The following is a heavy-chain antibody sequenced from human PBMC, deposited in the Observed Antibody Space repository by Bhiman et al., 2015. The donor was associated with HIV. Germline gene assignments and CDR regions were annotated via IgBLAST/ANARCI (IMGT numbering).Heavy chain of an antibody. CDR1: GFTFSSHS. CDR3: AREFTGYSSSNFDY. D-gene: IGHD6-13*01. CDR2: ISSSSSYI. J-gene: IGHJ4*02. Sequence: EVQLVESGGGLVKPGGSLRLSCAASGFTFSSHSMNWVRQAPGKGLEWVSSISSSSSYIYYADSVKGRFTISRDNAKNSLYLQVNSLRAEDTAVYYCAREFTGYSSSNFDYWGQGTLVTVSS. V-gene: IGHV3-21*01.